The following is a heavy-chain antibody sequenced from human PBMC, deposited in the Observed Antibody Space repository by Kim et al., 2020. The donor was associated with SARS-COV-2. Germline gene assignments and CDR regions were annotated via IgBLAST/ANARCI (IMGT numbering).Heavy chain of an antibody. CDR3: ARVIVGATIDY. J-gene: IGHJ4*02. D-gene: IGHD1-26*01. V-gene: IGHV4-4*02. Sequence: TYGPSLKSRVTISVDKSTNQFSLKRSSVAAADTAVYYWARVIVGATIDYWGQGTLVTVSS.